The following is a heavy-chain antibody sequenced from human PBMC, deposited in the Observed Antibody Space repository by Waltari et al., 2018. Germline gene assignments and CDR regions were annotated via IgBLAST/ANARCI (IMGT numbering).Heavy chain of an antibody. V-gene: IGHV3-30*02. Sequence: QVQLVESGGGVVQPGGSLRLSCAASGFTFSSYGMHWVGQAPGKGLEWVAFIRDDGSNKYYADSVKGRFTSSRDNSKNTLYLQMNSLRAEDTAVYYCAKDRSGYYYFDYWGQGTLVTVSS. CDR2: IRDDGSNK. CDR3: AKDRSGYYYFDY. D-gene: IGHD3-3*01. CDR1: GFTFSSYG. J-gene: IGHJ4*02.